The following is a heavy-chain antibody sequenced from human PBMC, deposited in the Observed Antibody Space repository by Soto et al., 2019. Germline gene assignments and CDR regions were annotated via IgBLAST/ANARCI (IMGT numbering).Heavy chain of an antibody. CDR2: ISSNGGST. Sequence: PGGSLRLSCSASGFTFSSYAMHWVRQAPGKGLEYVSAISSNGGSTYYADSVRGRFTISRDKAESSLYLQMNSRRDEDTAVYFCARDFGHGYYLDYWGRGTLVTVSS. J-gene: IGHJ4*02. D-gene: IGHD3-3*01. CDR3: ARDFGHGYYLDY. CDR1: GFTFSSYA. V-gene: IGHV3-64*04.